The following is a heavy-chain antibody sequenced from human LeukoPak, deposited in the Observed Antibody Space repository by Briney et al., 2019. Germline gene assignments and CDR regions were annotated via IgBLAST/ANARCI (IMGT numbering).Heavy chain of an antibody. D-gene: IGHD6-19*01. Sequence: SETLSLTCTVSGGSISSYYWSWIRQPPGKGLEWIGCIYYSGSTNYNPSLKSRVTISVDTSKNQFSLKVSSVTAADTAVYYCANVPIAVAGTSEGYWGQGILVTVSS. CDR2: IYYSGST. CDR3: ANVPIAVAGTSEGY. V-gene: IGHV4-59*01. J-gene: IGHJ4*02. CDR1: GGSISSYY.